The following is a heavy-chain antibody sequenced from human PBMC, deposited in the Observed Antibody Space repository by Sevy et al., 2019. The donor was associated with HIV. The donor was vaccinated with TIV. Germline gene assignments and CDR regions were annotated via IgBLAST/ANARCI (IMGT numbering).Heavy chain of an antibody. J-gene: IGHJ5*02. D-gene: IGHD2-2*01. CDR2: IKQDGSEK. Sequence: GGSLRLSCAASGFTFSNYWMSWVRQAPGKGLEWVANIKQDGSEKYYVDSVKGRFTISRDNAKNSLYLQMNSLRAEDKVLYYCATGGAYCGSTFCYVVYNWFEPWGQGTLVAVSS. CDR1: GFTFSNYW. V-gene: IGHV3-7*01. CDR3: ATGGAYCGSTFCYVVYNWFEP.